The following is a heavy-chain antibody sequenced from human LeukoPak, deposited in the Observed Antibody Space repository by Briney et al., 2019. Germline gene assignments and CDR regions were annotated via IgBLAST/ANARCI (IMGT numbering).Heavy chain of an antibody. D-gene: IGHD6-19*01. CDR3: AKDLGPVALNGGDY. CDR1: GFTFSSYG. J-gene: IGHJ4*02. Sequence: GGSLRLSCAASGFTFSSYGMHWVRQAPGRGLEWVAFIRYDGSNKYYADSVKGRFTISRDNSKNTLYLQMNSLRPDDTAVYYCAKDLGPVALNGGDYWGQGTLVTASS. CDR2: IRYDGSNK. V-gene: IGHV3-30*02.